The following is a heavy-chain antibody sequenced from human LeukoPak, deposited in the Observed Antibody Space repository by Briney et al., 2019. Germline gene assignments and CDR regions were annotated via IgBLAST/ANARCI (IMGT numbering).Heavy chain of an antibody. V-gene: IGHV7-4-1*02. CDR1: GYSFTGSA. J-gene: IGHJ4*02. CDR2: INTNTGNP. CDR3: ARSQTYGDHPPFDY. Sequence: ASVKVSCKASGYSFTGSAMNWVRQAPGQGLEWMGWINTNTGNPTYAQGFTGCFVFSLDTSVSTAYIQISSLKTEDTAVYFCARSQTYGDHPPFDYWGQGTLVTVSS. D-gene: IGHD4-17*01.